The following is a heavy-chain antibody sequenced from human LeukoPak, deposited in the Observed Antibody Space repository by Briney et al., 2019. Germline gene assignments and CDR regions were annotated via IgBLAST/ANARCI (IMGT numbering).Heavy chain of an antibody. CDR3: ARQRRGYDFWSGYFEFDP. CDR1: RGSISNYW. Sequence: SETLSLTCTVSRGSISNYWWSWIRQAAGKGLEWIGRVYPSGTTHYNPSLQSRVTLSVDTSKNQLSLTLSSVTAADTAVYYCARQRRGYDFWSGYFEFDPWGQGTLVTVSS. D-gene: IGHD3-3*01. CDR2: VYPSGTT. J-gene: IGHJ5*02. V-gene: IGHV4-4*07.